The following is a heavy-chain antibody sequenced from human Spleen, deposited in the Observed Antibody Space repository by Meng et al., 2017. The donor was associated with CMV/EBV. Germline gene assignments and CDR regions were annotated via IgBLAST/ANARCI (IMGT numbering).Heavy chain of an antibody. Sequence: GGSLRLSCAGSGFTFSDYYISWIRQAPGKGLEWVSYISTSGSDTFYADSVKGRFTISRDNAKKSLYLQMNSLRAEDTAVYYCARDDKDIVDDYWGQGTLVTVSS. V-gene: IGHV3-11*06. CDR2: ISTSGSDT. D-gene: IGHD2-15*01. J-gene: IGHJ4*02. CDR3: ARDDKDIVDDY. CDR1: GFTFSDYY.